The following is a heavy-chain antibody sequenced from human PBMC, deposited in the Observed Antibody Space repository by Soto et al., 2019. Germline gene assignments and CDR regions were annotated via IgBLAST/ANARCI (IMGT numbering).Heavy chain of an antibody. D-gene: IGHD6-6*01. V-gene: IGHV1-8*01. Sequence: ASVKVSCKASGYTFTSYDINWVRQATGQGLEWMGWMSPNSANTGYAQKFQGRVTMTRNTSISTAYMELSSLRSEDTTVYYCAREGYSSSSGSRGNWFEPWGQGTMVTVSS. CDR3: AREGYSSSSGSRGNWFEP. CDR1: GYTFTSYD. J-gene: IGHJ5*02. CDR2: MSPNSANT.